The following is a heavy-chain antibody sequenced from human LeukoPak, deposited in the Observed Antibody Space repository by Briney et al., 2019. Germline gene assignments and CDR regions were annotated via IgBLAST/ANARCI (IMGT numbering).Heavy chain of an antibody. CDR3: ARVLGVDAFDI. CDR2: ININTGDP. V-gene: IGHV7-4-1*02. J-gene: IGHJ3*02. CDR1: GYTFTTYA. Sequence: GASVKVSCKASGYTFTTYAMNWVRQAPGQGLEWMGWININTGDPTYAQGFTGRFVFSLDTSVSTAYLQISSLKAEDTAVYYCARVLGVDAFDIWGQGTMVTVSS.